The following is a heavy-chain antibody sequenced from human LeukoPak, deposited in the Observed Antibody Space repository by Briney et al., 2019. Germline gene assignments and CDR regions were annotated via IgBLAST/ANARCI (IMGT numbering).Heavy chain of an antibody. D-gene: IGHD6-13*01. CDR1: GGSISSGTYY. J-gene: IGHJ4*02. CDR3: ARDAPGIAAAGVY. CDR2: IYTSGSTSGST. V-gene: IGHV4-61*02. Sequence: SETLSLTCIVSGGSISSGTYYWNWIRQPAGKGLEWIGRIYTSGSTSGSTSCNPSLKSRVTISVDMSKNQFSLSLSSVTAADTAVYYCARDAPGIAAAGVYWGQGTLVTVSS.